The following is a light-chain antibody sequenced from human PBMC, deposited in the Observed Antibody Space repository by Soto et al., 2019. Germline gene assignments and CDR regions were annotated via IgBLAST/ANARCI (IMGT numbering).Light chain of an antibody. J-gene: IGKJ5*01. CDR3: QQRSNWPPVIT. CDR1: QSFSSY. Sequence: EIVLTQSPATLSLSPGERATLSCRASQSFSSYVACYQQKPGQAPRLLIYDASKRATGIPARFSGRGSGTDFTLTISSLEPEDFAVYYCQQRSNWPPVITFGQGTRLEIK. V-gene: IGKV3-11*01. CDR2: DAS.